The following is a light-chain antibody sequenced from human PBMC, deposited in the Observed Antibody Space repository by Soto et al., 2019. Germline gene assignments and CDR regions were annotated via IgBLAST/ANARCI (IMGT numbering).Light chain of an antibody. Sequence: VLTQSPATLSLSPGERATLSCRASQSVSTYLAWYQKKPGQPPRLLIYDASFRATGIPDRFRGSGSGTDFTLTISSLGPEDFAVYYCQQRSRWPPWSFGQGTKVDI. CDR2: DAS. CDR1: QSVSTY. CDR3: QQRSRWPPWS. V-gene: IGKV3-11*01. J-gene: IGKJ1*01.